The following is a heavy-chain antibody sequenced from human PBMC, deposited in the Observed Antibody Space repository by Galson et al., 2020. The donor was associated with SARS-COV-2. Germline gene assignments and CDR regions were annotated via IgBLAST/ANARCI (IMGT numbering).Heavy chain of an antibody. D-gene: IGHD6-13*01. V-gene: IGHV1-2*02. CDR1: GYSFTSYY. Sequence: ASVKVSCHASGYSFTSYYIHWVRQAPGEGLEWMGWFNPNTGDVKNKEKFQGRVSMTRDTSISTAYLELSRLTPDDTAVYYCARDRISAPDEFDYWGQGTLVTVSS. CDR2: FNPNTGDV. CDR3: ARDRISAPDEFDY. J-gene: IGHJ4*02.